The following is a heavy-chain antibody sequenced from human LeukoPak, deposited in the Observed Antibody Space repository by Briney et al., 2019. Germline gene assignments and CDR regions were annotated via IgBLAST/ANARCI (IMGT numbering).Heavy chain of an antibody. Sequence: PGGSLRLSCAASGFTFSNYVMGWVRQAPGKGLEWVSTISGSGGRTYYADSVKGRFTISRDNSKNTLYLQVNSLRVEDTAVYSCARGWYGPDSCGQGTLVTVSS. CDR1: GFTFSNYV. V-gene: IGHV3-23*01. CDR3: ARGWYGPDS. J-gene: IGHJ5*01. D-gene: IGHD1-14*01. CDR2: ISGSGGRT.